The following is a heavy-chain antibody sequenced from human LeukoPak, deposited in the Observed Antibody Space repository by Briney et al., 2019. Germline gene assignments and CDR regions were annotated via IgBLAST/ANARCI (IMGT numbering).Heavy chain of an antibody. CDR1: GFTFSSYW. J-gene: IGHJ4*02. CDR2: IKQDGSEK. V-gene: IGHV3-7*01. CDR3: ARDKRGVATIFEIVENQAFDY. Sequence: GGSLRLSCAASGFTFSSYWMSWVRQAPGKGLEWVASIKQDGSEKYYVDSVKGRFTISRDNAKNSLYLQMNSLRAEDTAVYYCARDKRGVATIFEIVENQAFDYWGQGTLVTVSS. D-gene: IGHD5-12*01.